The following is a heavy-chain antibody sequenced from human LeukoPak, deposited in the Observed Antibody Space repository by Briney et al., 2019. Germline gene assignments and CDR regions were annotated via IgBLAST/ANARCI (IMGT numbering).Heavy chain of an antibody. Sequence: ASVKVSCKASGYTFTSYGISWVRQAPGQGLEWMGWISAYNGNTNYAQKLQGRVTMTTDTSTSTAYMELRSLRSDDTAVYYCAKTVRITMVRGVITPPYFDYWGQGTLVTVSS. CDR1: GYTFTSYG. D-gene: IGHD3-10*01. J-gene: IGHJ4*02. CDR3: AKTVRITMVRGVITPPYFDY. V-gene: IGHV1-18*01. CDR2: ISAYNGNT.